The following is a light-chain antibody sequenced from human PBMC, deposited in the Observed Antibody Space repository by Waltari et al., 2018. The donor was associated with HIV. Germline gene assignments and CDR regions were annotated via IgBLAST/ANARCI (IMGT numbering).Light chain of an antibody. J-gene: IGLJ1*01. CDR3: GSYTASSTLDGV. V-gene: IGLV2-14*03. Sequence: QSALTQPASLSGSPGQSITIPCTGTSSDVGGYNFVSWYQHNPGKAPKLMIYDVNKRPSGVSNRFSGSKSGNMASLTISGLQAEDEADYYCGSYTASSTLDGVFGTGTKLTVL. CDR1: SSDVGGYNF. CDR2: DVN.